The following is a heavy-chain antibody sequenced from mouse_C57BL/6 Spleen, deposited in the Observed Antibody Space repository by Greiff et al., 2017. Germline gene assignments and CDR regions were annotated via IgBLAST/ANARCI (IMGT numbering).Heavy chain of an antibody. CDR1: GYTFTSYW. J-gene: IGHJ3*01. Sequence: QVQLQQPGAELVKPGASVKLSCKASGYTFTSYWMHWVKQRPGQGLEWIGMIHPNSGSTNYTEKFKSKATLTEDKSSSTAYMQLSSLTSEDSAVYCCASSNWDEGFAYWGQGTLVTVSA. D-gene: IGHD4-1*01. CDR3: ASSNWDEGFAY. V-gene: IGHV1-64*01. CDR2: IHPNSGST.